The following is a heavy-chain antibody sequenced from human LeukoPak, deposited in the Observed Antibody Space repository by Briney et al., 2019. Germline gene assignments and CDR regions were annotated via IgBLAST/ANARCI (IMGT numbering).Heavy chain of an antibody. Sequence: GGSLRLSCAASGFTFSSYAMSWVRQAPGKGLEWVSAISGSGDSTYYADSVKGRFTISRDNAKNSLYLQMNSLRDEDTAVYYCARRSMTRQQIVVAGVDYWGQGTLVTVSS. J-gene: IGHJ4*02. D-gene: IGHD6-19*01. V-gene: IGHV3-23*01. CDR3: ARRSMTRQQIVVAGVDY. CDR2: ISGSGDST. CDR1: GFTFSSYA.